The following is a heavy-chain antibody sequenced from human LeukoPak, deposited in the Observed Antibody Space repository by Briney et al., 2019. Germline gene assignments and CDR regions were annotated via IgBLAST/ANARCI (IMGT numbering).Heavy chain of an antibody. J-gene: IGHJ4*02. Sequence: SETLSLTCTVYGGSFTAFYWSWIRQPPGKGLERIGEVNHSGTTNYNPSLKSRFTLSVDTSKNQFCLRLTSVTAADTAVYYCARGAYCSSINCYGFDYWGQGTQVTASS. CDR2: VNHSGTT. D-gene: IGHD2-2*01. CDR3: ARGAYCSSINCYGFDY. V-gene: IGHV4-34*01. CDR1: GGSFTAFY.